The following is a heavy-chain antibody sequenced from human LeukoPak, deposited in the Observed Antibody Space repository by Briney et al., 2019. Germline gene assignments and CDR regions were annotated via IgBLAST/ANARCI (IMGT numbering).Heavy chain of an antibody. Sequence: MASQTLSLTCTVSGGSISSGGYYWSWIRQPPGKGLEWIGYFYHSGSTYYNPSLKSRVTISVDTSKNQFSLKLSSVTAADTAVYYCATTSPTYYYDSRFDYWGQGTLVTVSS. D-gene: IGHD3-22*01. CDR3: ATTSPTYYYDSRFDY. V-gene: IGHV4-30-2*03. J-gene: IGHJ4*02. CDR1: GGSISSGGYY. CDR2: FYHSGST.